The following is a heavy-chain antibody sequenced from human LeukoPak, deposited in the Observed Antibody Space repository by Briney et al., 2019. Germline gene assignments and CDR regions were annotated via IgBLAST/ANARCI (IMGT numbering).Heavy chain of an antibody. J-gene: IGHJ4*02. CDR3: ATREKTSPIYNK. CDR2: INPNSGGT. CDR1: GYTFTGYY. Sequence: ASVKVSCKASGYTFTGYYMHWVRQAPGQGLEWMGWINPNSGGTNYTPRFQGRVTFSGSTSIGTAYMELSGLSTEDTGVYYCATREKTSPIYNKWGQGTLVTVSS. V-gene: IGHV1-2*02. D-gene: IGHD2-2*01.